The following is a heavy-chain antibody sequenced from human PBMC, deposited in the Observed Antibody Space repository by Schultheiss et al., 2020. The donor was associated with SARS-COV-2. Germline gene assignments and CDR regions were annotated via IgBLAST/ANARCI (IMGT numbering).Heavy chain of an antibody. Sequence: SGPTLVKPTQTLTLTCTFSGFSLSTSGMCVSWIRQPPGKALEWLALIDWDDDKYYSTSLKSRLTITKDTSKNQVVLTMTNMDPVDTATYYCARIPPGYCSGGSCPRDYFDYWGQGTLVTVSS. CDR1: GFSLSTSGMC. D-gene: IGHD2-15*01. J-gene: IGHJ4*02. V-gene: IGHV2-70*01. CDR2: IDWDDDK. CDR3: ARIPPGYCSGGSCPRDYFDY.